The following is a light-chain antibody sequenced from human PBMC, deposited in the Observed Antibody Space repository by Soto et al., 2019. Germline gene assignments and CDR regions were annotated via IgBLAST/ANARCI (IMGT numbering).Light chain of an antibody. CDR1: QDIGHF. V-gene: IGKV1-6*01. CDR2: GAS. Sequence: AIQMTQSPSSLSASVGDRVSLTCRASQDIGHFLSWYQQRPGKAPKLLIYGASSLHAAVPSRISGSGSGTDFTLTISSLQPEDFGTYFCLQDHTWPWTLGQGSKVAI. J-gene: IGKJ1*01. CDR3: LQDHTWPWT.